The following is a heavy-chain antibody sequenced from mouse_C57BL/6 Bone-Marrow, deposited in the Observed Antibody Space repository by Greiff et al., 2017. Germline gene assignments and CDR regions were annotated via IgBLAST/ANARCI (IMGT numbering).Heavy chain of an antibody. J-gene: IGHJ3*01. Sequence: QVQLQQPGAELVKPGASVKLSCKASGYTFTSYWMHWVKQRPGQGLEWIGMIHPNSGSTNYNEKFKSKATLTVDKSSSTAYMQLSSLTSEDSAVYYCARGAFYDGYYYFAYWGQGTLVTVSA. V-gene: IGHV1-64*01. CDR2: IHPNSGST. CDR1: GYTFTSYW. D-gene: IGHD2-3*01. CDR3: ARGAFYDGYYYFAY.